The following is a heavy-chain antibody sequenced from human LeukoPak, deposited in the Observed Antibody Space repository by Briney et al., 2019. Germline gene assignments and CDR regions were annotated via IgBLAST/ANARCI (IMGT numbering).Heavy chain of an antibody. D-gene: IGHD3-10*01. Sequence: SETLSLTCAVYGGSFSGYYWSWIRQPPGKGLEWIGEINHSGSTNYNPSLKGRVTISVDTSKNQFSLKLSSVTAADTAVYYCARGRGPLLDYWGQGTLVTVSS. V-gene: IGHV4-34*01. J-gene: IGHJ4*02. CDR3: ARGRGPLLDY. CDR2: INHSGST. CDR1: GGSFSGYY.